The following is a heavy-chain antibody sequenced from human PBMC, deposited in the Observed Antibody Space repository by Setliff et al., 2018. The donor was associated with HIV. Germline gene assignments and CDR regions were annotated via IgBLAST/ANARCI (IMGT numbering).Heavy chain of an antibody. CDR1: GFTFSSYN. D-gene: IGHD3-10*01. CDR2: ISTSSSTI. V-gene: IGHV3-48*04. CDR3: ARRGDYYYYYAMDF. Sequence: LRLSCAASGFTFSSYNMNWVRQAPGKGLEWVSYISTSSSTIYYADSVKGRFTISRDNAKNSLYLQMNSLRAEDTAVYYCARRGDYYYYYAMDFWGQGTTVTVSS. J-gene: IGHJ6*02.